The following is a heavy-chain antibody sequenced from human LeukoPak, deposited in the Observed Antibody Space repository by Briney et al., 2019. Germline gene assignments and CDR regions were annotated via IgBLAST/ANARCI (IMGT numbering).Heavy chain of an antibody. CDR3: ARADPVLLWFGELLSYAFDI. CDR2: IYYSGST. CDR1: GGSISSSSYY. D-gene: IGHD3-10*01. J-gene: IGHJ3*02. V-gene: IGHV4-39*07. Sequence: SETLSLTCTVSGGSISSSSYYWGWIRQPPGKGLEWIGSIYYSGSTYYNPSLKSRVTISVDTSKNQFSLKLSSVTAADTAVYYCARADPVLLWFGELLSYAFDIWGQGTMVTVSS.